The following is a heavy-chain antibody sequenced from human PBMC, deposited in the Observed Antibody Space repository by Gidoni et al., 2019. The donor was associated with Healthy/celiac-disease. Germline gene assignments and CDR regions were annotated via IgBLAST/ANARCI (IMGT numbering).Heavy chain of an antibody. D-gene: IGHD6-13*01. CDR3: ATALGIAAAGTDWYFDL. J-gene: IGHJ2*01. Sequence: GKGLEWMGLVDPEDGETIYAEKFQGRVTITADTSTDTAYMELSSLRSEDTAVYYCATALGIAAAGTDWYFDLWGRGTLVTVSS. CDR2: VDPEDGET. V-gene: IGHV1-69-2*01.